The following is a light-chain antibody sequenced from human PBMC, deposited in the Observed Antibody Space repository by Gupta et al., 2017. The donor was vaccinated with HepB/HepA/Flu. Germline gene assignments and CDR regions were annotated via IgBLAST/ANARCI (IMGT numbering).Light chain of an antibody. CDR2: GNS. CDR3: QSYDSSLSGSGV. Sequence: QSVLTQPPSVPGAPGQRVTISCPGSSSNIGAGYDVHWYQQLPGTAPKLLIYGNSNRPSGVPDRFSGSKSGTSASLAITGLQAEDEADYYCQSYDSSLSGSGVFGGGTKLTVL. V-gene: IGLV1-40*01. CDR1: SSNIGAGYD. J-gene: IGLJ3*02.